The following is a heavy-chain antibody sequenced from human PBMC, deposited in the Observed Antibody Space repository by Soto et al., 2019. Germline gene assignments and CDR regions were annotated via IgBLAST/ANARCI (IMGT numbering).Heavy chain of an antibody. Sequence: GGSLRLSCAASGFPFSTYSMSWARQAPGKGLEWISYISASTLTIFYADSVKGRFTISRDTAQNSLYLQMNSLRDEDTAVYYCARAPQLVAPAATGFDSWGQGTLVTVSS. J-gene: IGHJ4*02. CDR2: ISASTLTI. V-gene: IGHV3-48*02. CDR3: ARAPQLVAPAATGFDS. CDR1: GFPFSTYS. D-gene: IGHD2-2*01.